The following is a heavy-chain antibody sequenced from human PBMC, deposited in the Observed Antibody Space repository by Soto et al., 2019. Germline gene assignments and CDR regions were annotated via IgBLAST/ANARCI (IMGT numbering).Heavy chain of an antibody. CDR1: GYTFTTYW. CDR2: IYPGDSDV. Sequence: DSLTISCQGSGYTFTTYWVGLVRQRPGKGLDWMGNIYPGDSDVKYSPSFQGQVTISVDKSISTAYLQWNSLKASDTAVYYCARQNYAGYGGYDSAFDTWGQGTLVTVSS. CDR3: ARQNYAGYGGYDSAFDT. V-gene: IGHV5-51*01. J-gene: IGHJ4*02. D-gene: IGHD5-12*01.